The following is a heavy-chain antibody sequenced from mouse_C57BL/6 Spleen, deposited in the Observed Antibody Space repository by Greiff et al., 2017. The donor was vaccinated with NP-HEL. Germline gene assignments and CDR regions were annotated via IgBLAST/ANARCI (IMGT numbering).Heavy chain of an antibody. CDR3: ARTYDYDDFDV. D-gene: IGHD2-4*01. J-gene: IGHJ1*03. CDR1: GFSLTSYG. V-gene: IGHV2-2*01. Sequence: VQLVESGPGLVQPSQSLSITCTVSGFSLTSYGVHWVRQSPGKGLEWLGVIWSGGSTDYNAAFISRLSISKDNSKSQVFFKMNSLQADDTAIYYCARTYDYDDFDVWGTGTTVTVSS. CDR2: IWSGGST.